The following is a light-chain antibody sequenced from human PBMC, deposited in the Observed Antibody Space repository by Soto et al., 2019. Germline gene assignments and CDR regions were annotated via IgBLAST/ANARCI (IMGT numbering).Light chain of an antibody. CDR3: QQYYSSPRT. J-gene: IGKJ1*01. Sequence: EIVLTQSPGTLSLSPGERATLSCRASQSVSTRSLAWYQQKPGQAPRLLISGASSRAADIPDRFSGSGSGTDFTLTINRLEPEDFAVYYCQQYYSSPRTFGQGTKVE. CDR1: QSVSTRS. V-gene: IGKV3-20*01. CDR2: GAS.